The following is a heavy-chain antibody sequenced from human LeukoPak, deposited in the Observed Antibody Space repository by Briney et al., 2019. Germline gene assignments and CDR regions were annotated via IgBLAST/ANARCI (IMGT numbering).Heavy chain of an antibody. J-gene: IGHJ4*02. CDR2: SKTTKPNSCTT. CDR1: GFTITDHH. D-gene: IGHD6-13*01. Sequence: GGSLRLSCAASGFTITDHHMDWVRRAPGKGLEWVGRSKTTKPNSCTTEYAASVKGRFTISRDDSKNSLYLQLNSLKTEDTAVSYCARVVTTGSGWYNFDNWGQGTLVTVSS. V-gene: IGHV3-72*01. CDR3: ARVVTTGSGWYNFDN.